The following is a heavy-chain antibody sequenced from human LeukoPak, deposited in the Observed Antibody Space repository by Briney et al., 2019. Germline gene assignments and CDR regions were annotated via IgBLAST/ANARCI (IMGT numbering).Heavy chain of an antibody. CDR3: ARDARDFWTDHHKRFDY. J-gene: IGHJ4*02. CDR1: GGTFSSYA. D-gene: IGHD3/OR15-3a*01. Sequence: SVKVSCKASGGTFSSYAISWVRQAPGQGLEWMGGIIPIFGTANYAQKFQGRVTITTDESTSTAYMELSSLRSEDTAVYHCARDARDFWTDHHKRFDYWGQGTVVTVSS. V-gene: IGHV1-69*05. CDR2: IIPIFGTA.